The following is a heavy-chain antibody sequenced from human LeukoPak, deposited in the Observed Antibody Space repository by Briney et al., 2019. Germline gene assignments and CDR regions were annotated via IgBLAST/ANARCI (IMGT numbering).Heavy chain of an antibody. J-gene: IGHJ4*02. Sequence: GGSLRLSCAASGFTFSTYWMHWVRQAPGKGLVWVSRINSDGTTTTYADSVKGRFTISRDNAKNTLYLQMNSLRVEDTAVYYCARADYGYGSNYFDYWGQGTLVTVSS. CDR1: GFTFSTYW. D-gene: IGHD3-10*01. CDR3: ARADYGYGSNYFDY. V-gene: IGHV3-74*01. CDR2: INSDGTTT.